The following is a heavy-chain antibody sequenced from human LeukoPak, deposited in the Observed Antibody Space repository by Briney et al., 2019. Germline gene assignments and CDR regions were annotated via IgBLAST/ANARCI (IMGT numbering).Heavy chain of an antibody. CDR3: AREGNSGYDVIDY. V-gene: IGHV4-59*01. Sequence: SETLSLTCTVSGGSISSCYWNWIRQPPGKGLEWIGYIFYSGSTNYNPSLRSRVTISADTSKNQFSLKLSSVTAADTAVYYCAREGNSGYDVIDYWGQGTLVTVSS. D-gene: IGHD5-12*01. CDR1: GGSISSCY. CDR2: IFYSGST. J-gene: IGHJ4*02.